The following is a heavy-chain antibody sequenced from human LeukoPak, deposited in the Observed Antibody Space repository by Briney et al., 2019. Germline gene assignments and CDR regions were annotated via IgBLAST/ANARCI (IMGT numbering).Heavy chain of an antibody. Sequence: PGGSLRLSCAASGFTFSSYSMNWVRQAPGKGLEWVGRIKSKTDGGTTDYAAPVKGRFTISRDDSKNTLYLQMNSLKTEDTAVYYCTTDFMVHPGDYDFWSGYYPYYYYGMDVWGQGTTVTVSS. D-gene: IGHD3-3*01. J-gene: IGHJ6*02. V-gene: IGHV3-15*07. CDR1: GFTFSSYS. CDR3: TTDFMVHPGDYDFWSGYYPYYYYGMDV. CDR2: IKSKTDGGTT.